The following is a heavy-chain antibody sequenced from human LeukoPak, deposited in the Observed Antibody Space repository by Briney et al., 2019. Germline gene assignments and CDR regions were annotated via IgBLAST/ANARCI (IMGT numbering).Heavy chain of an antibody. CDR1: GYTFTSYG. CDR3: ASLGDYGDYSEDYYYMDV. Sequence: ASVKVSCKASGYTFTSYGISWVRQAPGQGLEWMGWIGAYNGNTNYAQKLQGRVTMTTDTSTSTAYMELRSLRSDDTAVYYCASLGDYGDYSEDYYYMDVWGKGTTVTVSS. D-gene: IGHD4-17*01. V-gene: IGHV1-18*01. CDR2: IGAYNGNT. J-gene: IGHJ6*03.